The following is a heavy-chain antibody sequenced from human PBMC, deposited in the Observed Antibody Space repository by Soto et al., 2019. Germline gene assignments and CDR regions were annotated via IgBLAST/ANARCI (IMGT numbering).Heavy chain of an antibody. D-gene: IGHD5-18*01. V-gene: IGHV4-59*01. Sequence: SETLSLTCTVSGGSISSYYWSWIRQPPGKGLEWIGYIYYNGSTNYNPSLKSRVTISVDTSKNQFSLKLRSVTAADTAVYYCARESTPMAYNWFDPWGQGTLVTVSS. CDR2: IYYNGST. J-gene: IGHJ5*02. CDR1: GGSISSYY. CDR3: ARESTPMAYNWFDP.